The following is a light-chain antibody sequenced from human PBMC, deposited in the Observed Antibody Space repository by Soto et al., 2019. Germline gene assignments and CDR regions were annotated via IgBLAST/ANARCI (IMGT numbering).Light chain of an antibody. CDR2: RAS. CDR1: QSVSSY. CDR3: QQYSTWPPRYT. J-gene: IGKJ2*01. Sequence: EIVMTRSPATLSVSPGGRATLSCRASQSVSSYLAWYQQRPGQPPRLLIYRASTRATGIPARFSGSGSGTEFSLTISSLQSEDFAVYYCQQYSTWPPRYTFGQGTKLEI. V-gene: IGKV3-15*01.